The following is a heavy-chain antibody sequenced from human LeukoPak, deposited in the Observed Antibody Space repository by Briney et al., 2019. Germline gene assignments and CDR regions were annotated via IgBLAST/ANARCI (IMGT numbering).Heavy chain of an antibody. J-gene: IGHJ4*02. CDR3: ARSSGQLGYFDY. Sequence: PSETLSLTCTVSGGSMSSYYWSWIRQPPGKGLEWIGYIYYSGSTNYNPSLKSRVTISVDTSKNQFSLKLRSVTAADTAVYYCARSSGQLGYFDYWGQGTLVTVSS. CDR1: GGSMSSYY. V-gene: IGHV4-59*08. CDR2: IYYSGST. D-gene: IGHD6-13*01.